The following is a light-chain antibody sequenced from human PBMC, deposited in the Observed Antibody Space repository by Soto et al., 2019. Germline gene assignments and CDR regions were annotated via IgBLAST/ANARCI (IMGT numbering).Light chain of an antibody. CDR1: NIESKS. V-gene: IGLV3-21*02. CDR2: DDS. J-gene: IGLJ2*01. Sequence: SYELTQPPSVSVAPGQTARITCGGNNIESKSVHWYQQRPGQAPVLVVHDDSDRPSGIPERISGSNSGNTATLTISRVEAGDEADYYCATWDGSLPGEVFGGGTKLTVL. CDR3: ATWDGSLPGEV.